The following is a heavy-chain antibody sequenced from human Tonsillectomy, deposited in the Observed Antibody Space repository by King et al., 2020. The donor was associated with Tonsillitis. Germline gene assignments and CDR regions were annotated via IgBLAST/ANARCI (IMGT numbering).Heavy chain of an antibody. D-gene: IGHD2-21*01. CDR2: ISIDGSST. CDR1: GFTFGTYW. J-gene: IGHJ4*02. V-gene: IGHV3-74*03. CDR3: ARGIAYFDY. Sequence: VQLVESGGGLVQPGGSLRLSCAASGFTFGTYWMHWVRQTPGKGLVWVSRISIDGSSTTYADSVQGRFTISRDTAKNTLYLQMNSLRAEDTAVYYCARGIAYFDYWGQGTLVTVSS.